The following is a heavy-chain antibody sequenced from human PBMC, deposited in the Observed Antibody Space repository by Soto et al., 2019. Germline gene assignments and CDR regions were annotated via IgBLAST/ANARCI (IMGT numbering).Heavy chain of an antibody. D-gene: IGHD5-12*01. J-gene: IGHJ4*02. CDR3: AKDPISGYPDY. V-gene: IGHV3-23*01. CDR1: GFTFSTNG. CDR2: ISGSTGTT. Sequence: PGGSLRLSCAASGFTFSTNGMSWVRQAPGRGLEWVSGISGSTGTTNYADSVRGRFTISRDNSENTLFLQMNSLRAEDTAVYYCAKDPISGYPDYWGQGTLVTVSS.